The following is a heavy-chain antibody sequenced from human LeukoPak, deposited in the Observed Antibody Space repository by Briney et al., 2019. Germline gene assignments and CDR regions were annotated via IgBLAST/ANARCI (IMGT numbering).Heavy chain of an antibody. CDR2: IYSGGST. D-gene: IGHD2-15*01. CDR1: GFTFSSYE. J-gene: IGHJ6*02. V-gene: IGHV3-53*04. CDR3: AKVVSGGGNYVMDV. Sequence: PGGSLRLSCAASGFTFSSYEMNWVRQAPGKGLECVSVIYSGGSTKYADSVKGRFTISRHNSENTLYLQLSSLRAEDTAVYYCAKVVSGGGNYVMDVWGQGTTVTVSS.